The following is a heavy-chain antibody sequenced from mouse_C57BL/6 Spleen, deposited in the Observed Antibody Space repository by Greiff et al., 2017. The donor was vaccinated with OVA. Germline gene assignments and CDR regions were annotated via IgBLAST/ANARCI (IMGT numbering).Heavy chain of an antibody. CDR2: IYPGDGDT. Sequence: QVQLQQSGPELVKPGASVKISCKASGYAFSSSWMNWVKQRPGKGLEWIGRIYPGDGDTNYNGKFKGKATLTADKSSSTAYMQLSSLTSEDSAVYFCAREGDYDYDYAMDYWGQGTSVTVSS. CDR1: GYAFSSSW. J-gene: IGHJ4*01. D-gene: IGHD2-4*01. V-gene: IGHV1-82*01. CDR3: AREGDYDYDYAMDY.